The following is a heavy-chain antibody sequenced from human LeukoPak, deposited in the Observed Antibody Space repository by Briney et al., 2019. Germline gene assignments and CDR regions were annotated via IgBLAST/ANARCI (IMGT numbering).Heavy chain of an antibody. J-gene: IGHJ4*02. D-gene: IGHD1-26*01. CDR1: GGSIISSGSYY. CDR2: IYYSGST. V-gene: IGHV4-30-4*08. Sequence: PSQTLSLTCTVSGGSIISSGSYYWSWIRQLPGKGLEWIGYIYYSGSTYYNPSLKSRVTISVDTSKNQFSLKLSSVTAADTAVYYCARHGSGSYNFDYWGQGTLVTVSS. CDR3: ARHGSGSYNFDY.